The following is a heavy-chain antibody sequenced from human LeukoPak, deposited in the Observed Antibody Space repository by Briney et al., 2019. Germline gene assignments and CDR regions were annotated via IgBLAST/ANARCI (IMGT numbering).Heavy chain of an antibody. D-gene: IGHD3-22*01. J-gene: IGHJ3*02. Sequence: GGSLRLSCAASGFTFSSYSMNWVRQAPGKGLEWVSSISRSSSYIYYADSVKGRFTISRDNAKNSLYLQMNSLRAEDTAVYYCARGGITYYYDSSGSHDAFDIWGQGTMVTVSS. V-gene: IGHV3-21*01. CDR3: ARGGITYYYDSSGSHDAFDI. CDR2: ISRSSSYI. CDR1: GFTFSSYS.